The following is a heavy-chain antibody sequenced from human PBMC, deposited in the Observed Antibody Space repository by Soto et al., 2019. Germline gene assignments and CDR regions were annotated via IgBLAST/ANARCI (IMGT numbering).Heavy chain of an antibody. CDR1: GFTFSSYW. J-gene: IGHJ4*02. CDR2: IKQDGSEK. D-gene: IGHD5-18*01. CDR3: AKDRVPRIQLGEFDY. V-gene: IGHV3-7*01. Sequence: PGGSLRLSCAASGFTFSSYWMSWVRQAPGKGLEWVANIKQDGSEKYYVDSVKGRFTISRDNAKNTLYLQMNSLRAEDTAVYYCAKDRVPRIQLGEFDYWGQGTLVTSPQ.